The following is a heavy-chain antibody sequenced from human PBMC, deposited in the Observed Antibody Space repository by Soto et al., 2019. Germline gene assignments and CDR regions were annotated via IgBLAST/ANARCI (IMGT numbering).Heavy chain of an antibody. CDR2: IWYDGSNK. CDR3: ARVFGLGAYADY. D-gene: IGHD2-2*01. CDR1: GFTFSSYG. J-gene: IGHJ4*02. Sequence: QVQLVESGGGVVQPGRSLRLSCAASGFTFSSYGMHWVRQAPGKGLEWVAVIWYDGSNKYYADSVKGRFTISRDNSKNALYLQMNSLRAEDTAVYYCARVFGLGAYADYWGQGTLVTVSS. V-gene: IGHV3-33*01.